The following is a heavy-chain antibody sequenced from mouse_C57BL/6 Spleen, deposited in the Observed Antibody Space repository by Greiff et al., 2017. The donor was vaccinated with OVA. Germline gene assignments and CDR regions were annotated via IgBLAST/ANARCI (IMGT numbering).Heavy chain of an antibody. CDR1: GYTLTDYN. D-gene: IGHD1-1*01. V-gene: IGHV1-18*01. Sequence: VQLQQSGPELVKPGASVKIPCKASGYTLTDYNMDWVKQSHGKSLEWIGDITPNNGGTIYNQKFKGKATLTVDKSSSTAYMELRSLTSEDTAVYYCARTPLDYGSSSYWYFDVWGTGTTVTVSS. J-gene: IGHJ1*03. CDR3: ARTPLDYGSSSYWYFDV. CDR2: ITPNNGGT.